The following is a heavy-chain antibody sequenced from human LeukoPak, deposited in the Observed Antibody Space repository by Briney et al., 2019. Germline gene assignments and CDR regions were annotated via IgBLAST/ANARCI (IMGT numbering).Heavy chain of an antibody. CDR1: GYSITSSSYY. D-gene: IGHD7-27*01. CDR2: IYHSGST. CDR3: ARHGNWGGPDY. Sequence: PSESLSLTCAVSGYSITSSSYYWVCLRQPPGKGLEWIGTIYHSGSTYYNSSLKSRVTTSVGTSKNQFSLKLSSVDAADTAVYYCARHGNWGGPDYWGQGTLVSVSS. V-gene: IGHV4-39*01. J-gene: IGHJ4*02.